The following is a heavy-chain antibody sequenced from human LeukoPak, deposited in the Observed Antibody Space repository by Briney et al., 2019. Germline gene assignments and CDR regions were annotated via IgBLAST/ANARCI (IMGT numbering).Heavy chain of an antibody. CDR3: ARAEPIDY. CDR1: GLTFNSYS. D-gene: IGHD1-14*01. J-gene: IGHJ4*02. CDR2: ISSSSSTI. Sequence: GGSLRLSCAASGLTFNSYSMNWVRQAPGKGLEWVSYISSSSSTIYYADSVKGRFTISRDNAKNSLSLRMNSLRAEDTAVYYCARAEPIDYWGQGILVTVSS. V-gene: IGHV3-48*01.